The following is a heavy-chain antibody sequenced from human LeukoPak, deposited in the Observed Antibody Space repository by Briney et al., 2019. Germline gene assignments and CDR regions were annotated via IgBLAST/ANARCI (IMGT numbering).Heavy chain of an antibody. V-gene: IGHV4-39*01. Sequence: PSETLSLTCTVSGDSISSSSSYWGWIRQPPGKGLEWIGSIYYSGNTYYNTSLKSRVTISVDTSKNQFSLKLSSVTAADTAVYYCARSGGSGSYYLPYYYYYYMDVWGKGTTVTISS. CDR3: ARSGGSGSYYLPYYYYYYMDV. CDR1: GDSISSSSSY. CDR2: IYYSGNT. D-gene: IGHD3-10*01. J-gene: IGHJ6*03.